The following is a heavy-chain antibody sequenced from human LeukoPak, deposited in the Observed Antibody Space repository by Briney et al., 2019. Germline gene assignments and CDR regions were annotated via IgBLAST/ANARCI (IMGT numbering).Heavy chain of an antibody. CDR2: IYSGGST. V-gene: IGHV3-53*01. Sequence: GGSLRLSCAASGFTFDDYAMHWVRQAPGKGLEWVSVIYSGGSTYYADSVKGRFTISRDNSKNTLYLQMNSLRAEDTAVYYCARDGGPGRWLARSDYWGQGTLVTVSS. D-gene: IGHD5-24*01. J-gene: IGHJ4*02. CDR3: ARDGGPGRWLARSDY. CDR1: GFTFDDYA.